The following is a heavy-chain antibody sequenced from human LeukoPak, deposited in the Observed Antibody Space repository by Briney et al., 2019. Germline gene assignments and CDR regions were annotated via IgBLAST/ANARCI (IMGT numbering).Heavy chain of an antibody. V-gene: IGHV4-38-2*01. Sequence: PSETLSLTCAVSGYSLSSGYYWGWIREPPGKGLEWIGSIYHSGSTYYNPSLKSRVTISVDTSKNQFSLKLSSVTAADTAVYYCARQLLWFGESYYWGQGTLVTVSS. CDR2: IYHSGST. CDR1: GYSLSSGYY. CDR3: ARQLLWFGESYY. D-gene: IGHD3-10*01. J-gene: IGHJ4*02.